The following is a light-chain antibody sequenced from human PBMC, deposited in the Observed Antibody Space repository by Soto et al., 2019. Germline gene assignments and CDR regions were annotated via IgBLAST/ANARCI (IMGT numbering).Light chain of an antibody. CDR3: SSYTSSSTYVG. CDR1: SSDVGGYNY. V-gene: IGLV2-14*01. Sequence: QSALTQPASVSGSPGQSITISCTGTSSDVGGYNYVSWYQKQPGKAPKLMIYDVSNRPSGVSNRFSGYKSGNTASLTISGLQAEDGADYYCSSYTSSSTYVGFGGGTQLTVL. J-gene: IGLJ2*01. CDR2: DVS.